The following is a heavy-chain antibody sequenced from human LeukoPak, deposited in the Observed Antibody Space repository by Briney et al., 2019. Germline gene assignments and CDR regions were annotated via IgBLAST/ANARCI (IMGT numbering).Heavy chain of an antibody. CDR3: AKSGVLRFLEWLLSPDYFDY. J-gene: IGHJ4*02. CDR1: GFTFSSYG. D-gene: IGHD3-3*01. CDR2: IRYDGSNK. V-gene: IGHV3-30*02. Sequence: GRSLRLSCAASGFTFSSYGMHWVRQAPGKGLEWVAFIRYDGSNKYYADSVKGRFTISRDNSKNTLYLQMNSLRAEDTAVYYCAKSGVLRFLEWLLSPDYFDYWGQGTLVTVSS.